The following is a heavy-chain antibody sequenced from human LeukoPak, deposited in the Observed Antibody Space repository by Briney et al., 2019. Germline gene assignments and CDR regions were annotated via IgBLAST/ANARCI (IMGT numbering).Heavy chain of an antibody. D-gene: IGHD6-19*01. J-gene: IGHJ3*02. CDR3: ASTHHSRGWYAFDI. V-gene: IGHV4-34*01. CDR2: TNHSGST. Sequence: SETLSLTCAVYGGSFSGYYWSWIRQPPGKGLEWIGETNHSGSTNYNPSLKSRVTISLDTSKNQFSLKLSSVTAADTAVYYCASTHHSRGWYAFDIWGQGTMVTVSS. CDR1: GGSFSGYY.